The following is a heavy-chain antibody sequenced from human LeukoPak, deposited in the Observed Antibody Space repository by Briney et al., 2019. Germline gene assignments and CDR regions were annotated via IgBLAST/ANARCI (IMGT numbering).Heavy chain of an antibody. CDR2: ISAYNGNT. Sequence: ASVKVSFKASGYTFTSYGISWVRQAPGQGLEWMGWISAYNGNTNYAQKLQGRVTVTTDTSTSTAYMELRSLRSDDTAVYYCARDRWWELLLDYWGQGTLVTVSS. CDR1: GYTFTSYG. V-gene: IGHV1-18*01. D-gene: IGHD1-26*01. CDR3: ARDRWWELLLDY. J-gene: IGHJ4*02.